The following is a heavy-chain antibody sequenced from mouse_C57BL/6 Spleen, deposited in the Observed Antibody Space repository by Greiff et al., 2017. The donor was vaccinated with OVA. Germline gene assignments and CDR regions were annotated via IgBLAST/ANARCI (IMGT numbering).Heavy chain of an antibody. V-gene: IGHV1-26*01. CDR2: INPNNGGT. J-gene: IGHJ2*01. D-gene: IGHD1-1*01. CDR3: AREGYYYGSSYPDY. CDR1: GYTFTDYY. Sequence: EVQLQQSGPELVKPGASVKISCKASGYTFTDYYMNWVKQSHGKSLEWIGDINPNNGGTSYNQKFKGKATLTVDKSSSTAYMELRSLTSEDSAVYYCAREGYYYGSSYPDYWGQGTTLTVSS.